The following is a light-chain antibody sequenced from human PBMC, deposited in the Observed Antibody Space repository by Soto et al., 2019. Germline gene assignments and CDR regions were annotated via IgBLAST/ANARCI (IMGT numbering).Light chain of an antibody. J-gene: IGKJ1*01. CDR1: QYISTF. CDR2: TAS. CDR3: QQSNRLPRT. Sequence: DIQMIHAPSTLSAFVVDRVTITYLTSQYISTFLNWYQQKPGQAPNLLISTASILQSGIPSRFSGSGSGTDFTLTISSLQPEDFATYYCQQSNRLPRTFGHGTKVDIK. V-gene: IGKV1-39*01.